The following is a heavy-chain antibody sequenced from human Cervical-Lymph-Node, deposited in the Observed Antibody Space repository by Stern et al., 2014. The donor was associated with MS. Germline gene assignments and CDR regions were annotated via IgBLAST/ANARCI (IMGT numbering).Heavy chain of an antibody. Sequence: VQLQESGPGLVKPSQTLSLTCTVSGGSISSGGYYWSWIRQPPGKGLEXIGYIYYSGSTYYNPSLKSRLTISVDMSKNQFSLKLSSVTAADTAVYYCARERRRGYYYGHWGQGTLVTVSS. CDR1: GGSISSGGYY. J-gene: IGHJ4*02. D-gene: IGHD3-22*01. V-gene: IGHV4-31*03. CDR2: IYYSGST. CDR3: ARERRRGYYYGH.